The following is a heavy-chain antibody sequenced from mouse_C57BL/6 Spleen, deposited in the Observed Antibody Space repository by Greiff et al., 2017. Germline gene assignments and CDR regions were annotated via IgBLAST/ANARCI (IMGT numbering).Heavy chain of an antibody. CDR1: GFTFTTYA. CDR2: IRSKSSNYAT. D-gene: IGHD1-1*01. V-gene: IGHV10-3*01. Sequence: EVNLVESGGGLVQPKGSLKLSCAASGFTFTTYAMHWVRQAPGKGLEWVACIRSKSSNYATSYADSVKGRFTISRDDSQSMLYEQMSNLKTEDTAMDDGVREGVIYYNDNSDGFAYWGQGTLVTVSA. J-gene: IGHJ3*01. CDR3: VREGVIYYNDNSDGFAY.